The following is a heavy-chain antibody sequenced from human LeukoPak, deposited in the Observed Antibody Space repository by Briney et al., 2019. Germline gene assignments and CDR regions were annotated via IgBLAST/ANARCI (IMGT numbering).Heavy chain of an antibody. D-gene: IGHD2-2*02. Sequence: GASVRVSCEASGYTFTGYYMHWVRQAPGQGLEWMGWINPNSGGTNYAQKFQGRVTMTRDTSISTAYMELSRLRSDDTAVYYCARGGNIVVVPAAISYYYYGMDVWGQGTTVTVSS. J-gene: IGHJ6*02. CDR3: ARGGNIVVVPAAISYYYYGMDV. V-gene: IGHV1-2*02. CDR2: INPNSGGT. CDR1: GYTFTGYY.